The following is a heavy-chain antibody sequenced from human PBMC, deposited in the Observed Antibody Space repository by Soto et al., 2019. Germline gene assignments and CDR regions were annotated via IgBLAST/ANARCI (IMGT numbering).Heavy chain of an antibody. CDR1: GLTFSSYA. CDR3: ATAIVSNWFDP. V-gene: IGHV3-64*01. Sequence: PGGSLRLSCAASGLTFSSYAMHWVRQAPGKGLEYVSAISSNGGSTYYANSVKGRFTISRDNSKNTLYLQMGSLRAEDMAVYYCATAIVSNWFDPWGQGTLVTVSS. D-gene: IGHD5-18*01. J-gene: IGHJ5*02. CDR2: ISSNGGST.